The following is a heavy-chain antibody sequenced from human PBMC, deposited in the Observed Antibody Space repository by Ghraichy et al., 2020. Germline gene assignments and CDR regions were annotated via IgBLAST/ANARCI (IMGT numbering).Heavy chain of an antibody. J-gene: IGHJ6*02. CDR2: IKEDGSDK. CDR1: GFTFSSYW. D-gene: IGHD2-15*01. V-gene: IGHV3-7*03. CDR3: ARRRGVTGGSGWGDGMDV. Sequence: GESLNISCAVSGFTFSSYWMSWVRQVPGKGLEWVASIKEDGSDKSYVDSLRGRFTISRDNAKNSLYLQMSSLRAEDTAVYYCARRRGVTGGSGWGDGMDVWCQGTTVTVAS.